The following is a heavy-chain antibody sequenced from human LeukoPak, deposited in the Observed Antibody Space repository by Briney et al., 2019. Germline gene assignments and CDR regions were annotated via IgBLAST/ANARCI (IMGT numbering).Heavy chain of an antibody. CDR2: INHSGRT. CDR1: GGSFSGYY. Sequence: SETLSLTCAVYGGSFSGYYWSWIRQPPGKGLEWIGEINHSGRTNYNPSLKSRVTISVDTSKNQFSLKLNSVTAADTAVYYCARGVDYFDYWGQGTLVTVSS. J-gene: IGHJ4*02. V-gene: IGHV4-34*01. D-gene: IGHD2-15*01. CDR3: ARGVDYFDY.